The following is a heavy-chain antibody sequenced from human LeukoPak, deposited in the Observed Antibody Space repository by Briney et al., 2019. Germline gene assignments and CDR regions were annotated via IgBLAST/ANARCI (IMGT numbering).Heavy chain of an antibody. CDR1: GFTFSSYS. D-gene: IGHD3-22*01. V-gene: IGHV3-21*01. CDR2: ISSSSSYI. CDR3: ARGSDSSGSKDY. Sequence: PGGSLRFSCAASGFTFSSYSMNWVRQAPGKGLEWVSSISSSSSYIYYADSVKGRFTISRDNAKNSLYLQMNSLRAEDTAVYYCARGSDSSGSKDYWGQGTLVTVSS. J-gene: IGHJ4*02.